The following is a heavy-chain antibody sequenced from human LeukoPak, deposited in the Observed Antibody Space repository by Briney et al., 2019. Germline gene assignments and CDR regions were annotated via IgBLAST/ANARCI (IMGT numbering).Heavy chain of an antibody. CDR3: ARGREKNIVIVPAAICAFDI. CDR1: GYTFTSYY. CDR2: INPNGGGT. V-gene: IGHV1-46*01. Sequence: GAAVNVSCKSSGYTFTSYYMHWVRQAPGQGREGMGIINPNGGGTSYAQKFQGRVTMTRDMSSSAVDVELSRLRAEDTAGYYFARGREKNIVIVPAAICAFDIWGQGTMVTVSS. J-gene: IGHJ3*02. D-gene: IGHD2-2*01.